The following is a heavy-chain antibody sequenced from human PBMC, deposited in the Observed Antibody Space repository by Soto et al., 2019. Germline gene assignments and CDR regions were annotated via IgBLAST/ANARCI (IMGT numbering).Heavy chain of an antibody. Sequence: SLRLSCAASGFTFDDYAMHWVRQAPGKGLEWVSGISWNSGSIGYADSVKGRFTISRDNAKNSLYLQMNSLRAEDTALYYCAKDDKTNLEYSSSSSFDYWGQGTLVTVSS. V-gene: IGHV3-9*01. D-gene: IGHD6-6*01. CDR3: AKDDKTNLEYSSSSSFDY. CDR1: GFTFDDYA. CDR2: ISWNSGSI. J-gene: IGHJ4*02.